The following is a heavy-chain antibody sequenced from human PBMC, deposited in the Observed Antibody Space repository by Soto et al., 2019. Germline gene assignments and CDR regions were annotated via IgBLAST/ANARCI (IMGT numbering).Heavy chain of an antibody. V-gene: IGHV1-69*08. J-gene: IGHJ6*03. CDR2: IIPILGIA. Sequence: QVQLVQSGAEVKKPGSSVKVSCKASGGTFSSYTISWVRQAPGQGLEWMGRIIPILGIANYAQKFQGRVTITADKSTSPAYMELSSLRSEDTAVYYCARDKGGAGYCSGGSCGYYYYMDVWGKGTTVTVSS. CDR1: GGTFSSYT. D-gene: IGHD2-15*01. CDR3: ARDKGGAGYCSGGSCGYYYYMDV.